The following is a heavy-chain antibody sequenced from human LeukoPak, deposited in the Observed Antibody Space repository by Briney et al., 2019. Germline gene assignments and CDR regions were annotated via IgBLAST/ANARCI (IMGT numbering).Heavy chain of an antibody. J-gene: IGHJ1*01. CDR3: ARGDGYNDGEYFQH. V-gene: IGHV3-33*01. Sequence: QTGESLRLSCAVSGFTFSSYGNHWVRQPPATGQGRVAVIWYDVSNNYYGDSVNGRVTISRDNSKKTLYLQMNSLSVEDTAVYYCARGDGYNDGEYFQHWGQGTLVTVS. CDR1: GFTFSSYG. CDR2: IWYDVSNN. D-gene: IGHD5-24*01.